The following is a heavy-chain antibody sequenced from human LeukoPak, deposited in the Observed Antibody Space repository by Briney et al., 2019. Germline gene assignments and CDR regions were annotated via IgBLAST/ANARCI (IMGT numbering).Heavy chain of an antibody. Sequence: PGGSLRLSCAASGFTFSSYWMSWVRQAPGKGLEWVANIKQDGSEKYYVDSVKGRFTISRDNAKNSLYLQMNSLRAEDTAVYYCATMAGYSSGWLLADYFDYWGQGTLVTVSS. V-gene: IGHV3-7*01. J-gene: IGHJ4*02. CDR3: ATMAGYSSGWLLADYFDY. CDR1: GFTFSSYW. D-gene: IGHD6-19*01. CDR2: IKQDGSEK.